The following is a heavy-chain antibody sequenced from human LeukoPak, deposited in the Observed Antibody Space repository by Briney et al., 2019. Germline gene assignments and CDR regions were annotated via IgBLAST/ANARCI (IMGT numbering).Heavy chain of an antibody. CDR3: ARQAPRDSSGYYLLQFGAFDI. CDR1: GGSFSGYY. V-gene: IGHV4-34*01. Sequence: SETLSLTCAVYGGSFSGYYWSWIRQPPGKGLEWIGEINHIGSTNYNPSLKSRVTISVDTSKNQFSLKLSSVTAADTAVYYCARQAPRDSSGYYLLQFGAFDIWGQGTMVTVSS. CDR2: INHIGST. D-gene: IGHD3-22*01. J-gene: IGHJ3*02.